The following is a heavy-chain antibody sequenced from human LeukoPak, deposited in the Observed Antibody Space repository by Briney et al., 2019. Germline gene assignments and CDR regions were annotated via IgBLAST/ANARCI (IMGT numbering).Heavy chain of an antibody. J-gene: IGHJ4*02. CDR2: IPTDGSDN. D-gene: IGHD4-17*01. CDR1: VFTLSIYG. CDR3: AKGLGDYDDFRLGY. V-gene: IGHV3-30*02. Sequence: GGPLSLSCAPSVFTLSIYGVHWVRHAPGKGREWVAFIPTDGSDNSNANSVKGRFTISRDNSKNTLYLQMNSLRSEDTAVYYCAKGLGDYDDFRLGYWGQGTLVTVSS.